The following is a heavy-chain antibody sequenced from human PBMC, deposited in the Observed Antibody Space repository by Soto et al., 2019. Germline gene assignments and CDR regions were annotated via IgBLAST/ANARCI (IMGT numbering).Heavy chain of an antibody. V-gene: IGHV1-69*13. D-gene: IGHD2-15*01. CDR3: ARNSVQALGKTSIVVVVAATGRDCYYGMDV. Sequence: SVKVSCKASGGTFSSYAISWVRQAPGQGLEWMGGIIPIFGTANYAQKFQGRVTITADESTSTAYMELSSLRSEDTAVYYCARNSVQALGKTSIVVVVAATGRDCYYGMDVWGQGTTVTVSS. CDR2: IIPIFGTA. J-gene: IGHJ6*02. CDR1: GGTFSSYA.